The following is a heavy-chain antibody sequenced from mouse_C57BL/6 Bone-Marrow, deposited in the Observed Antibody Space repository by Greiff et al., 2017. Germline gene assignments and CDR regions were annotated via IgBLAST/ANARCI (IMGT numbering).Heavy chain of an antibody. V-gene: IGHV1-69*01. J-gene: IGHJ1*03. CDR3: ARENYGSSYLWYFDV. D-gene: IGHD1-1*01. CDR2: IDPSDSYT. Sequence: VQLQQPGAELVMPGASVKLSCKASGYTFTSYWMHWVKQRPGQGLEWIGEIDPSDSYTNYNQTFKGKSTLTVDKSSSTAYMQLSSLTAEDSAVYYCARENYGSSYLWYFDVGGTGTTVTVSS. CDR1: GYTFTSYW.